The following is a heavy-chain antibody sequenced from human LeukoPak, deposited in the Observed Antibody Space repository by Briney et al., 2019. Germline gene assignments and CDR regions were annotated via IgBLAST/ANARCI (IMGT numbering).Heavy chain of an antibody. D-gene: IGHD5-24*01. CDR2: ISSSSSYI. V-gene: IGHV3-21*01. Sequence: GGSLRLSCAASGFTFSSYSMNWVRQAPGKGLEWVSSISSSSSYIYYADSVKGRFTISRDNAKNSLYLQMNSLRAEDTAVYYCARDLDGYNYYFDYWGQGTLVTVSS. J-gene: IGHJ4*02. CDR3: ARDLDGYNYYFDY. CDR1: GFTFSSYS.